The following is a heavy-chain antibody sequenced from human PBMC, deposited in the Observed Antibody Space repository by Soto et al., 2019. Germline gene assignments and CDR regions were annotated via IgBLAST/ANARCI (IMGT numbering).Heavy chain of an antibody. CDR3: ARAKVAAMVSVADY. CDR1: EFTFNKYW. V-gene: IGHV3-74*01. CDR2: IKGDGSST. Sequence: EVHLVESGGGLVQPGGSLRLSCAASEFTFNKYWMYWVRQAPGEGLVWVSRIKGDGSSTDYADSVKGRFTISRDNANNPLYLQMNSLRPEDTAVYYCARAKVAAMVSVADYWGQGTLVTVSS. D-gene: IGHD5-18*01. J-gene: IGHJ4*02.